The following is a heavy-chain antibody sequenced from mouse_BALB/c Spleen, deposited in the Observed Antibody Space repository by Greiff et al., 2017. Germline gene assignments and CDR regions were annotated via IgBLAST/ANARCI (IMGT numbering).Heavy chain of an antibody. Sequence: QVQLQQSGPELVKPGASVRISCKASGYTFTSYYIHWVKQRPGQGLEWIGWIYPGNVNTKYNEKFKGKATLTADKSSSTAYMQLSSLTSEDSAVYFCAYGHFWFAYWGQGTLVTVSA. CDR1: GYTFTSYY. D-gene: IGHD2-10*02. J-gene: IGHJ3*01. CDR2: IYPGNVNT. CDR3: AYGHFWFAY. V-gene: IGHV1S56*01.